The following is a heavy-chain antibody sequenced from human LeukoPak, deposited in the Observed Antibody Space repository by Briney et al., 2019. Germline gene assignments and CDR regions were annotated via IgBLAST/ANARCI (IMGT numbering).Heavy chain of an antibody. J-gene: IGHJ4*02. D-gene: IGHD1-1*01. Sequence: GGSLRLSCAASGFTFTDYTMHWVRQAPGKGLEWVSGISWNSGSIGYADSVKGRFTISRDNAKTSLYLQMNSLRAEDTALYYGEKAPPRNAGGWKVYLDSWGRETLVPVS. CDR2: ISWNSGSI. V-gene: IGHV3-9*01. CDR1: GFTFTDYT. CDR3: EKAPPRNAGGWKVYLDS.